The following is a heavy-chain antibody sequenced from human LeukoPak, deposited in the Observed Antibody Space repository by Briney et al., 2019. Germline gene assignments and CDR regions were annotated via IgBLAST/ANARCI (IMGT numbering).Heavy chain of an antibody. CDR1: GGSISSGGYY. CDR3: ARDGGLERPFGMDV. V-gene: IGHV4-31*03. D-gene: IGHD1-1*01. CDR2: IYYSGST. Sequence: SETLSLTCTVSGGSISSGGYYWSWIRQHPGKGLEWIGYIYYSGSTYYSPSLKSRVTISVDTSKNQVSLKLSSVTAADTAVYYCARDGGLERPFGMDVWGQGTTVTVSS. J-gene: IGHJ6*02.